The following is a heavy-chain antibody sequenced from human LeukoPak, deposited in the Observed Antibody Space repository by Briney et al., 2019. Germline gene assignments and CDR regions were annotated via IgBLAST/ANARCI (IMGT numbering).Heavy chain of an antibody. Sequence: SQTLSLTCTVSGGSISSGGYYWSWIRQHPGKGLEWIGYIFYGGNTYYNPSLKSRVTISVDTSKNQFSLNLSSVTAADTAVYYCARVYYGSGSYRNFDYWGQGTLVTVSS. V-gene: IGHV4-31*03. CDR1: GGSISSGGYY. CDR3: ARVYYGSGSYRNFDY. D-gene: IGHD3-10*01. J-gene: IGHJ4*02. CDR2: IFYGGNT.